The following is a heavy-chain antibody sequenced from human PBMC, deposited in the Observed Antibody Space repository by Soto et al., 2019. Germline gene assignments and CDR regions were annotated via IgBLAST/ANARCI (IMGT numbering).Heavy chain of an antibody. CDR1: GFTFSSYS. Sequence: SGGSLRLSCAASGFTFSSYSMNWVRQAPGKGLEWVSSISSSSYIYYADSVKGRFTISRDDSKSIAHTEMNSLKIEDTAVYYCSADSYTDLTVVRLDNWGHGILVRVSS. D-gene: IGHD3-22*01. V-gene: IGHV3-21*03. CDR2: ISSSSYI. J-gene: IGHJ4*01. CDR3: SADSYTDLTVVRLDN.